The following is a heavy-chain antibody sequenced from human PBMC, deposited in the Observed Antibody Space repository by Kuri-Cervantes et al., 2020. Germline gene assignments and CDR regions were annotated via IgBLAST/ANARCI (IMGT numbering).Heavy chain of an antibody. V-gene: IGHV4-39*07. Sequence: SETLSLTCTVSGGSISSSSYYWGWIRQPPGKGLEWIGSIYYSGSTYYNPSLKSRFTMSIDTSKSQFSLKLNSVTTTDTAVYYCASKDRRNYYFDRWGQGTLVTVSS. D-gene: IGHD2-15*01. CDR1: GGSISSSSYY. J-gene: IGHJ4*02. CDR2: IYYSGST. CDR3: ASKDRRNYYFDR.